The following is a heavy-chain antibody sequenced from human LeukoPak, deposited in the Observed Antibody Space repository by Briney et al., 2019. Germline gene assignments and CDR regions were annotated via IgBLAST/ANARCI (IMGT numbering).Heavy chain of an antibody. Sequence: SCKASGYTFTSYYMHWVRQAPGKGLEWVAFIWYDGSKKYYADSVKGRFTISRDNSKDTVYLQVNSVRAEDTAVYYCASCDYYDSSDSNLDYWGQGTLVTVSS. CDR3: ASCDYYDSSDSNLDY. V-gene: IGHV3-30*04. D-gene: IGHD3-22*01. CDR1: GYTFTSYY. CDR2: IWYDGSKK. J-gene: IGHJ4*02.